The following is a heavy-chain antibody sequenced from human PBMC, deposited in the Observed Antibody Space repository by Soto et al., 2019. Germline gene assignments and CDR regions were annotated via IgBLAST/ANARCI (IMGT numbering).Heavy chain of an antibody. CDR2: IYYSGST. V-gene: IGHV4-61*08. J-gene: IGHJ4*02. Sequence: SETLSLTCTVSGGSINTGDYDWSWIRQPPGKGLEWIGYIYYSGSTNYNPSLKSRVTISLDTSKNQFSLKLSSVTAADTAVYYCARSRGGYFDYWGQGTLVTVPQ. CDR1: GGSINTGDYD. CDR3: ARSRGGYFDY. D-gene: IGHD3-10*01.